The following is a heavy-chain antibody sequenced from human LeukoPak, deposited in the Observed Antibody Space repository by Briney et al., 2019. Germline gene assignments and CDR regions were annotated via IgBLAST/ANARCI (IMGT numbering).Heavy chain of an antibody. J-gene: IGHJ5*02. CDR3: ARVRITMVRGVLIPRYNWFDP. CDR1: GYTFTSYY. D-gene: IGHD3-10*01. V-gene: IGHV1-46*01. Sequence: ASVKVSCKASGYTFTSYYMHWVRQAPGQGLEWMGIINPSGGSTSYAQKFQGRVTMTRNTSISTAYMELSSLRSEVTAVYYCARVRITMVRGVLIPRYNWFDPWGQGTLVTVSS. CDR2: INPSGGST.